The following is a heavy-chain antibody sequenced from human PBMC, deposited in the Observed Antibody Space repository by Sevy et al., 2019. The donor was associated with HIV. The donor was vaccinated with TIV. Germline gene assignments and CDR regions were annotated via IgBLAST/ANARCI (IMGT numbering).Heavy chain of an antibody. Sequence: ASVKVSCKVSGYTLTELSMHWVRQAPGKGLEWMGGFDPEDGETIYAQKFQGRVTMTEDKSTDKAYMELSSLRSEDTAVYYCATVPGIAAAGTWNYFDYWGQGTLVTVSS. J-gene: IGHJ4*02. D-gene: IGHD6-13*01. CDR1: GYTLTELS. CDR2: FDPEDGET. V-gene: IGHV1-24*01. CDR3: ATVPGIAAAGTWNYFDY.